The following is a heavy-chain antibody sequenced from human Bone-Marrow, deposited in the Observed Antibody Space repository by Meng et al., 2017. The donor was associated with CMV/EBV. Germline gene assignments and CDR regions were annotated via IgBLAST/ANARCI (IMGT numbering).Heavy chain of an antibody. J-gene: IGHJ6*02. V-gene: IGHV3-23*01. CDR3: AKSSRGGNVYYYYGMDV. D-gene: IGHD2-15*01. CDR2: ISGSGGST. Sequence: GGSLRLSCAASGFTFSSYSMNWVRQAPGTGLEWVGAISGSGGSTYYADSVKGRFTISRDNSKNTLYLQMNSLRAEDTAVYYCAKSSRGGNVYYYYGMDVWGQGTTVTVSS. CDR1: GFTFSSYS.